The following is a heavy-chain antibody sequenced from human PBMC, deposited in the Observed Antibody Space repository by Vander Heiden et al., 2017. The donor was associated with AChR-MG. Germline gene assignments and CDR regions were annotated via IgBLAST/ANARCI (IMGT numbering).Heavy chain of an antibody. J-gene: IGHJ3*02. V-gene: IGHV1-8*01. Sequence: QVQPVQPGAEVKKPGASVKVSCTASGYTFTSYDINWVRQATGQGLEWMGWMNPNSGNTAYAQKFQGRVTMTRNTSISTAYMELSSLRSEDTAVYYCASGGGLRHNAFDIWGQGTMVTVSS. CDR2: MNPNSGNT. D-gene: IGHD2-15*01. CDR1: GYTFTSYD. CDR3: ASGGGLRHNAFDI.